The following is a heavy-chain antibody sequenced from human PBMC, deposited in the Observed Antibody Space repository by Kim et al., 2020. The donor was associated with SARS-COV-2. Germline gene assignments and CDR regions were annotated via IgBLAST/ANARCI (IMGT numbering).Heavy chain of an antibody. CDR3: ARDFDYDYVWGSITH. J-gene: IGHJ4*02. Sequence: DSVKGRVNSYRDNAKDSLYLQMNSLRAEDTAVYYCARDFDYDYVWGSITHWGQGTLVTVSS. V-gene: IGHV3-21*01. D-gene: IGHD3-16*01.